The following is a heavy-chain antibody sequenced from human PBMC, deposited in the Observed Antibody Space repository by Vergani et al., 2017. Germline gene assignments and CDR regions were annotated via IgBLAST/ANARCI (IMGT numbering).Heavy chain of an antibody. J-gene: IGHJ6*02. V-gene: IGHV4-59*01. CDR3: ARVPLRPGDYYYGMDV. CDR2: IYYSGST. CDR1: GGPISSYY. D-gene: IGHD3-3*01. Sequence: QVQLQESGPGLVKPSETLSLTCTVSGGPISSYYWSWIRQPPGKGLEWIGYIYYSGSTNYNPSLKSRVTISVDTSKNQFSLKLSSVTAADTAVYYCARVPLRPGDYYYGMDVWGQGTTVTVSS.